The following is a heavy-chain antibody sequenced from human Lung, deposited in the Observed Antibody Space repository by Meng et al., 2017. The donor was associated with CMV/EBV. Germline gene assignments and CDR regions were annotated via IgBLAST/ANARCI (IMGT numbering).Heavy chain of an antibody. CDR3: ARAIRGFYYYYGMDV. J-gene: IGHJ6*02. CDR2: ISYDGSNK. CDR1: GFTFSSYA. Sequence: LSLTCAASGFTFSSYAMHWVRQAPGKGLEWVAVISYDGSNKYYADSVKGRFTISRDNSKNTLYLQMNSLRAEDTAVYYCARAIRGFYYYYGMDVWGQGTTVTVSS. D-gene: IGHD3-22*01. V-gene: IGHV3-30*04.